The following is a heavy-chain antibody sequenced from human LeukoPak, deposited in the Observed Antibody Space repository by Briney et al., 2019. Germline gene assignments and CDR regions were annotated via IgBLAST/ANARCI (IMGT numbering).Heavy chain of an antibody. J-gene: IGHJ4*02. CDR2: IRSKANSYAT. V-gene: IGHV3-73*01. CDR3: TRRQCSGGSCYSDY. CDR1: GFIFSSYG. D-gene: IGHD2-15*01. Sequence: GGSLRLSCGASGFIFSSYGMHWVRQASGKGLEWVGRIRSKANSYATTYAASVKGRFTISRDDSKSTAYLQMNSLKTEDTAVYYCTRRQCSGGSCYSDYWGQGTLVTVSS.